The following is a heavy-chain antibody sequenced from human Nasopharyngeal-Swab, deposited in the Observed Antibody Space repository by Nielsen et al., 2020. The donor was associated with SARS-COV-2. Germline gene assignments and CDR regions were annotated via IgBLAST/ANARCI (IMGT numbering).Heavy chain of an antibody. J-gene: IGHJ6*02. CDR1: GFTFSSYA. CDR3: ARGCVLTGPSCYYYGMDV. Sequence: GESLKISCAASGFTFSSYAMHWVRQAQGKGLEWVAGISYDGSNKYYADSVKGRFTISRDNAKNSLYLQMNSLRAEDTAVYYCARGCVLTGPSCYYYGMDVWGQGTTVTVSS. CDR2: ISYDGSNK. D-gene: IGHD3-9*01. V-gene: IGHV3-30*04.